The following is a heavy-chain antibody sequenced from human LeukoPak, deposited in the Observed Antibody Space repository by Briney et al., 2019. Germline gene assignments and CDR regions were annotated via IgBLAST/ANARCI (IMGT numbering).Heavy chain of an antibody. CDR3: ARNYLVSGYYYYYYMDV. CDR1: GGPFSSFA. CDR2: IIPIFGTA. V-gene: IGHV1-69*13. D-gene: IGHD5/OR15-5a*01. J-gene: IGHJ6*03. Sequence: SVKVSCKASGGPFSSFAISWVRQAPGQGLVWMGGIIPIFGTANYAQKFQGRVTITADESTSTAYMELSSLRSEDTAVYYCARNYLVSGYYYYYYMDVWGKGTTVTVSS.